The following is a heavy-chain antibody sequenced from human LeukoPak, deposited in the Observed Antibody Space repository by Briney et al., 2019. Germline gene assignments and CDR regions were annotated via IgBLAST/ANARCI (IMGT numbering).Heavy chain of an antibody. CDR2: INPNSGGT. CDR3: ARDREMATPRVGY. V-gene: IGHV1-2*02. Sequence: ASVKVSCKASGYTFSGYYMHWVRQAPGQGLEWMGWINPNSGGTNYAQKFQGRVTMTRDTSISTAYMELSRLRSDDTAVYYCARDREMATPRVGYWGQGTLVTVSS. CDR1: GYTFSGYY. J-gene: IGHJ4*02. D-gene: IGHD5-24*01.